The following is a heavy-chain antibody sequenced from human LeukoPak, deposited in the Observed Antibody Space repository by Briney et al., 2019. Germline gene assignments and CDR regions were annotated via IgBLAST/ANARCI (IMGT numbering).Heavy chain of an antibody. Sequence: GGSLRLSYAASGFTFSDFAMSWVRQPPGKGLEWVSAISGSGGSTYYADSVKGRFTISRDNSKNTLYLQMNSLRAEDTAVYYCARGSGWYGYFDYWGLGTLVAVSS. V-gene: IGHV3-23*01. D-gene: IGHD6-19*01. CDR3: ARGSGWYGYFDY. CDR1: GFTFSDFA. CDR2: ISGSGGST. J-gene: IGHJ4*02.